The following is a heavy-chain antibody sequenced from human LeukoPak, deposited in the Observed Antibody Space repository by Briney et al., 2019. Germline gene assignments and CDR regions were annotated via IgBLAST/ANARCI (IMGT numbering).Heavy chain of an antibody. D-gene: IGHD3-22*01. CDR1: GFTFSSYA. J-gene: IGHJ4*02. Sequence: PGGSLRLSCAASGFTFSSYAMSWVRQAPGKGLEWVSAISGSGGSTYYADSVKGRFTISRDNSKNTVYLQMNSLRAEDTAVYYCAKYYYDSSGAYYFDYWGQGTLVTVSS. V-gene: IGHV3-23*01. CDR3: AKYYYDSSGAYYFDY. CDR2: ISGSGGST.